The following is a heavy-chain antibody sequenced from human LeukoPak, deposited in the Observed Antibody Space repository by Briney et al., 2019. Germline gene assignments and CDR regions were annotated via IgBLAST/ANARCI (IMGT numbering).Heavy chain of an antibody. J-gene: IGHJ4*02. CDR3: AGDLISGSGSLGY. CDR1: GFTFSSYS. D-gene: IGHD3-10*01. Sequence: GGSLRLSCAASGFTFSSYSMNWVRQAPGKGLEWVSSISSSSYIYYADSVKGRFTISRDNAKNTLYLQMNSLRAEDTAVYYCAGDLISGSGSLGYWGQGTLVTVSS. CDR2: ISSSSYI. V-gene: IGHV3-21*01.